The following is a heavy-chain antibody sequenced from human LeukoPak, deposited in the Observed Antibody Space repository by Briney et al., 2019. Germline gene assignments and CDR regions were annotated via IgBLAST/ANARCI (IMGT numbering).Heavy chain of an antibody. J-gene: IGHJ4*02. V-gene: IGHV3-23*01. CDR1: GFSFSNYA. Sequence: QAGGSLRLSCATSGFSFSNYAMTWVRQAPGKGLEWVSSINGRADRTYYADSMKGRFTISRDNSKNTVYLQMNSLRAEDAAVYYCAKARDGYGVDTTDYWGQGTLVTVSS. D-gene: IGHD3-3*01. CDR3: AKARDGYGVDTTDY. CDR2: INGRADRT.